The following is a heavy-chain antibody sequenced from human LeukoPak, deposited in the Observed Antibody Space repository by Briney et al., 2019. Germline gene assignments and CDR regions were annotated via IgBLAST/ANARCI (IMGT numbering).Heavy chain of an antibody. V-gene: IGHV3-30*02. D-gene: IGHD4-17*01. Sequence: GGSLRLSCAAPGFTFSSYGMHWVRQAPGKGLEWVAFIRYDGSNKYYADSVKGRFTISRDNSKNTLYLQMNSLRPEDTAVYYCARELLTTADPWGQGTLVTVSS. CDR1: GFTFSSYG. CDR2: IRYDGSNK. J-gene: IGHJ5*02. CDR3: ARELLTTADP.